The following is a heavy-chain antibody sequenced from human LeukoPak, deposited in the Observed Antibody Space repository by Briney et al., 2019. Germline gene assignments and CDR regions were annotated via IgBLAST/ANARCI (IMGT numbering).Heavy chain of an antibody. CDR2: IYYSGST. Sequence: PSETLSLTCTVSGGSISSYYWSWIRQPPGKRLEWIGYIYYSGSTNYNPSLKSRVTISVDTSKNQFSLKLSSVTAADTAVYYCARDQTYYYDSSGLDAFDIWGQGTMVTVSS. CDR3: ARDQTYYYDSSGLDAFDI. J-gene: IGHJ3*02. D-gene: IGHD3-22*01. CDR1: GGSISSYY. V-gene: IGHV4-59*01.